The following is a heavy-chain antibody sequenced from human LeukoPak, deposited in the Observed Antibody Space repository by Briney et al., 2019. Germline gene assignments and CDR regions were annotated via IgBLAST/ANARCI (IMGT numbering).Heavy chain of an antibody. J-gene: IGHJ4*02. CDR2: ISSGSTYI. CDR1: GFTFSTYS. CDR3: ARGVGFELPDY. Sequence: KTGGSLRLSCAASGFTFSTYSMNWVRQAPGKGLEWVSSISSGSTYIYYADSVKGRFTISRDNAKNSLYLQMNSLRAEDTAVYYCARGVGFELPDYWGQGTLVTVSS. D-gene: IGHD1-26*01. V-gene: IGHV3-21*01.